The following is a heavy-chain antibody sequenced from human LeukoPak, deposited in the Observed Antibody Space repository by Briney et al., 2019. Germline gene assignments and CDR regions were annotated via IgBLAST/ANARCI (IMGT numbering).Heavy chain of an antibody. CDR3: VKDFGRVRGTPDS. V-gene: IGHV3-64D*06. Sequence: GGPLRLSCSASGFVFSIYTMYWVRQTPGKGPEYVSTISGSGNGFSIYYADSVKGRFTISRDDSKSILYLQMNGLRSEDTAVYYCVKDFGRVRGTPDSWGQGTLVTVSS. J-gene: IGHJ4*02. D-gene: IGHD3-16*01. CDR1: GFVFSIYT. CDR2: ISGSGNGFSI.